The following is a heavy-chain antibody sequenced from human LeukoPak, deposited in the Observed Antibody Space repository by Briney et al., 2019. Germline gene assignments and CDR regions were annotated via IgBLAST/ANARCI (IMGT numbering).Heavy chain of an antibody. CDR2: ISDSGSA. D-gene: IGHD3-3*01. Sequence: PSETLSLTCAVSDGSFSGCGWSWICHCPEQGKGWIGQISDSGSASSNPSLRLRVSISVDTSTYQFSLKLRSVTVADTAVYYCARAAYDFWSGYYTGWAFDIWGQGTMVTVSS. J-gene: IGHJ3*02. CDR3: ARAAYDFWSGYYTGWAFDI. CDR1: DGSFSGCG. V-gene: IGHV4-34*01.